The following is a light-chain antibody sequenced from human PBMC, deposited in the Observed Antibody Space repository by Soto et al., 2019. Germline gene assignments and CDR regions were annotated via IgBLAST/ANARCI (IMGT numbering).Light chain of an antibody. CDR1: HDVSRN. J-gene: IGKJ4*01. CDR2: DAS. CDR3: QQYNSMLS. V-gene: IGKV1-33*01. Sequence: DIQMTQSPSSLSASEGDRVTITCQSSHDVSRNFNWFQQKPGEAPQLLLYDASNLERGVPSRFSGSGSGTDFTLTSSSLQPEDVATYYCQQYNSMLSFGGGTEVEIK.